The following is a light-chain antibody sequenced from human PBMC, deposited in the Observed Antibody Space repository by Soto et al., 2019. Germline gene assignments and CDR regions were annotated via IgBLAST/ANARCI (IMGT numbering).Light chain of an antibody. Sequence: QSVLTQPPSVSAAPGQKVTISCSGSSSNIGNNYVSWYQHLPGTAPKLLISDNSERPSGIPDRFSGSKSGTSATLGITGLQAGDGADYYCGTWDSSLSAVVFGGGTKLTVL. J-gene: IGLJ2*01. CDR3: GTWDSSLSAVV. V-gene: IGLV1-51*01. CDR1: SSNIGNNY. CDR2: DNS.